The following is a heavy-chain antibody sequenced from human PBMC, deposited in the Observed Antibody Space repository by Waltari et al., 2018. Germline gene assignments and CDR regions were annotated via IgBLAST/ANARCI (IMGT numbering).Heavy chain of an antibody. Sequence: QLQESGPGLVKPSETLSLTCSVSGFSMTRSYWAWIRQPPGKGLEWIGSVFHTGSPSYNPSLKIRVTSSVDSSKNQFTLRLTAVTAADTAVYYCAGEKARYGFDVWGQGTTVTVSS. CDR1: GFSMTRSY. CDR2: VFHTGSP. V-gene: IGHV4-38-2*02. J-gene: IGHJ6*02. CDR3: AGEKARYGFDV.